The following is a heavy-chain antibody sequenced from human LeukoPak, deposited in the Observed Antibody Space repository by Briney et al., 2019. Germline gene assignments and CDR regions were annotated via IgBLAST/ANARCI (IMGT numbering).Heavy chain of an antibody. CDR2: IGTSSGST. D-gene: IGHD2-8*01. V-gene: IGHV1-18*01. CDR3: ARESLEGVKYYYGMDV. CDR1: GHNFTSFG. J-gene: IGHJ6*02. Sequence: HGASVKVSCKISGHNFTSFGISWVRQAPGQGLEWMGWIGTSSGSTNLAQKLQGRVTMTKDTSTSTASMELRSLTSDDTAVYYCARESLEGVKYYYGMDVWGQGTTVSVPS.